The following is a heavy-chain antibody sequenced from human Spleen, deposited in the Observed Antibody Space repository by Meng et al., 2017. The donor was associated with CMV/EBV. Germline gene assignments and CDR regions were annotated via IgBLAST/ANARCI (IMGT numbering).Heavy chain of an antibody. Sequence: SETLSLTCTVSGGSISSSSYYWGWIRQPPGKGLEWIGSIFYSGSTYYNLSLKSRVTISVDTSKNHFSLKLSSVTAADTAVYYCARHSSCYYYGWFDPWGQGTLVTVSS. CDR2: IFYSGST. CDR1: GGSISSSSYY. D-gene: IGHD3-22*01. V-gene: IGHV4-39*01. J-gene: IGHJ5*02. CDR3: ARHSSCYYYGWFDP.